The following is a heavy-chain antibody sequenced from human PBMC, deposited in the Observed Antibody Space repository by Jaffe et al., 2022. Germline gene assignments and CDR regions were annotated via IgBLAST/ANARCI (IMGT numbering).Heavy chain of an antibody. D-gene: IGHD5-12*01. CDR3: ARARYSGYEKYYFDY. V-gene: IGHV4-59*01. J-gene: IGHJ4*02. CDR2: IYYSGST. CDR1: GGSISSYY. Sequence: QVQLQESGPGLVKPSETLSLTCTVSGGSISSYYWSWIRQPPGKGLEWIGYIYYSGSTNYNPSLKSRVTISVDTSKNQFSLKLSSVTAADTAVYYCARARYSGYEKYYFDYWGQGTLVTVSS.